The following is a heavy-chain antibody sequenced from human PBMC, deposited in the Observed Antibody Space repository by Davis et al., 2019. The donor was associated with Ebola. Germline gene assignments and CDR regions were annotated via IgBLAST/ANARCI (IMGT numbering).Heavy chain of an antibody. V-gene: IGHV3-11*04. J-gene: IGHJ4*02. CDR3: ARAGGYCSGGSCYSHGGFDY. Sequence: GESLKISCAASGFTFSDYYMSWIRQAPGKGLEWVSYISSSGSTIYYADSVKGRFTISRDNAKNSLYLQMNSLRAEDTAVYYCARAGGYCSGGSCYSHGGFDYWGQGTLVTVSS. CDR1: GFTFSDYY. CDR2: ISSSGSTI. D-gene: IGHD2-15*01.